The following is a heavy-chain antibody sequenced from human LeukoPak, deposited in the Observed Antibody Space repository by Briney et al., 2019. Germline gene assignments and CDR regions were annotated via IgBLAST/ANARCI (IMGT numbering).Heavy chain of an antibody. CDR2: IRQDGNEK. J-gene: IGHJ4*02. D-gene: IGHD6-19*01. CDR3: ASGSGWVFNN. Sequence: GGSLRLSCAASGFTPSSFWMTWVRQAPGKGLEWVANIRQDGNEKFYVDSVKGRFTISRDNAKNSVYLQMSSLRAEDTAVYYCASGSGWVFNNWGQGTLVTVSS. V-gene: IGHV3-7*01. CDR1: GFTPSSFW.